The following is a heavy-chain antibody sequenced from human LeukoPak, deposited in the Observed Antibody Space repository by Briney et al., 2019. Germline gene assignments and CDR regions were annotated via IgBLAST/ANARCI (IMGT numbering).Heavy chain of an antibody. CDR2: IYPGDSDT. CDR3: ARHFEELSSGYYYNYFDY. J-gene: IGHJ4*02. D-gene: IGHD3-22*01. Sequence: GESLKISCKGSGYSFTSYWIGWVRQMPGKGLEWMGIIYPGDSDTRYSPSFQGQVTISADKSISTAYLQWSSLKASDTAMYCCARHFEELSSGYYYNYFDYWGQGTLVTVSS. V-gene: IGHV5-51*01. CDR1: GYSFTSYW.